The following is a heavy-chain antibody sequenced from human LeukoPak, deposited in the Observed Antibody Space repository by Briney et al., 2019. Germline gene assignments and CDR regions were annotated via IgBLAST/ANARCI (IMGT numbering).Heavy chain of an antibody. CDR2: VKSETDGGTI. CDR1: GLTFSNAW. V-gene: IGHV3-15*01. Sequence: GGSLRLSCVGPGLTFSNAWVSWVRLTPEKGLEWLGRVKSETDGGTIDHAAPVKGRFNISRDDSSNTVFLQMSSLKIDDTAVYYCTVDRLFFQFWGQGSLVTVSS. CDR3: TVDRLFFQF. D-gene: IGHD3-3*01. J-gene: IGHJ4*02.